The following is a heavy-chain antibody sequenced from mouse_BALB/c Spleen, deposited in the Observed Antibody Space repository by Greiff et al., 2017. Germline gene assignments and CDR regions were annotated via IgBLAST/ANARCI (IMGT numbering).Heavy chain of an antibody. V-gene: IGHV1-9*01. CDR1: GYTFSSYW. CDR2: ILPGSGST. D-gene: IGHD2-1*01. Sequence: VQLQQSGAELMKPGASVKKSCKATGYTFSSYWIEWVKQRPGHGLEWIGEILPGSGSTNYNEKFKGKATFTADTSSNTAYMQLSSLTSEDSAVYYCASLYYGNPWFAYWGQGTLVTVSA. CDR3: ASLYYGNPWFAY. J-gene: IGHJ3*01.